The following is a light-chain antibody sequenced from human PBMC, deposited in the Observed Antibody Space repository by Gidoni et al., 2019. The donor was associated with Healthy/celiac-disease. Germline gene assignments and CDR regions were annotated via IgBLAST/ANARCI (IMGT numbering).Light chain of an antibody. CDR1: QSVLYSSNNKNY. Sequence: IVMTQSPDSLAVSLGERVTINCKSRQSVLYSSNNKNYLAWYQQKPGQPPKLLIYWASTRESGVPDRFSGSGSGTDFTLTSSSLQAEDVGVYYCQQSYSTPWTFGQGTKVEIK. CDR3: QQSYSTPWT. J-gene: IGKJ1*01. V-gene: IGKV4-1*01. CDR2: WAS.